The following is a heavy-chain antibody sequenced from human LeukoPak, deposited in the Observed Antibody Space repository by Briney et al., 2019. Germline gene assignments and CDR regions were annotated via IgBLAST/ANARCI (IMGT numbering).Heavy chain of an antibody. V-gene: IGHV4-39*01. CDR2: IYYSGST. CDR3: ARLVPKQPYYDFWSGYPTNWYFDL. D-gene: IGHD3-3*01. Sequence: SETLSLTCTVSGGSISSSSYYWGWIRQPPGKGLEWIGSIYYSGSTYYNPSLKSRVTISVDTSKNQFSLKLSSVTAADTAVYYWARLVPKQPYYDFWSGYPTNWYFDLWGRATLVTVSS. CDR1: GGSISSSSYY. J-gene: IGHJ2*01.